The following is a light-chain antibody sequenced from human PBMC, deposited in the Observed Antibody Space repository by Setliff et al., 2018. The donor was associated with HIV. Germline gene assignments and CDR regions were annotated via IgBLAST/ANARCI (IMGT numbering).Light chain of an antibody. CDR2: DAS. CDR1: QGINNY. V-gene: IGKV1-27*01. Sequence: DIQMTQSPSSLSASVGDRVIITCRASQGINNYLAWYQQKPGRVPKLLIFDASTLESGVPSRFSGSGSGTDFTLTISSLQPEGFATYYCQKYDSAPWTFGQGTKVDIK. CDR3: QKYDSAPWT. J-gene: IGKJ1*01.